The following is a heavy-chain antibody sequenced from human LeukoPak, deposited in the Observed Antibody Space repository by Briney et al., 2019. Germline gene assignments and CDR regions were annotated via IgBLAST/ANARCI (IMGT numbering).Heavy chain of an antibody. CDR1: GLTFSSYA. Sequence: GGSLRLSCAASGLTFSSYAMSWVRQAPGKGLEWVSAISGSGGSTYYADSVKGRFTISRDNSKNTLYLQMNSLRAEDTAVYYCAKDRGSGKPLYYMDVWGKGTTVTVSS. CDR3: AKDRGSGKPLYYMDV. D-gene: IGHD6-25*01. J-gene: IGHJ6*03. CDR2: ISGSGGST. V-gene: IGHV3-23*01.